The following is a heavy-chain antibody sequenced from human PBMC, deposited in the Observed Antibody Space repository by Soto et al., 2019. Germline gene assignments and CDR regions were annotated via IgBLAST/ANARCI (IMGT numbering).Heavy chain of an antibody. CDR2: IYYSGST. CDR1: GGSITSSSYY. CDR3: MLGSGWKDFDY. V-gene: IGHV4-39*01. Sequence: PSETLSLTCTVSGGSITSSSYYWGWIRQHPGKGLEWIGNIYYSGSTYYNPSLKSRVTISVDTSKNQFSLKLSSVTAADTAVYYCMLGSGWKDFDYWGQGTLVTVSS. J-gene: IGHJ4*02. D-gene: IGHD3-22*01.